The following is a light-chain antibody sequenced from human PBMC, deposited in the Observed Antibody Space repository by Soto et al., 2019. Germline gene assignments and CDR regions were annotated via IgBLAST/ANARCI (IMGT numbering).Light chain of an antibody. V-gene: IGLV4-69*01. J-gene: IGLJ2*01. CDR2: LNSDGSH. Sequence: QAVVTQSPSASASLGASVKLTCTLSSGHSSYAIAWHQQQPGKGPRYLMKLNSDGSHSKGDGIPDRFSGSSSGAERYLTISSLQSEDEADYYCQTWGTGIHGVFGGGTKLTVL. CDR1: SGHSSYA. CDR3: QTWGTGIHGV.